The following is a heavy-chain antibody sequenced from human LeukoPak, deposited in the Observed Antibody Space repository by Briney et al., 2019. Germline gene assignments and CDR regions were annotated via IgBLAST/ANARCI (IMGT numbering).Heavy chain of an antibody. CDR1: GYTFTSYG. D-gene: IGHD2-15*01. Sequence: ASVKVSCKASGYTFTSYGISWVRQAPGQGLEWMGWISAYNGNTNYAQKLQGRVTMTTDTSTSTAYMELRSLRSDDTAVYYCARNGNCSGGSCYPEYFQHWGQGTLVTVSS. J-gene: IGHJ1*01. V-gene: IGHV1-18*01. CDR3: ARNGNCSGGSCYPEYFQH. CDR2: ISAYNGNT.